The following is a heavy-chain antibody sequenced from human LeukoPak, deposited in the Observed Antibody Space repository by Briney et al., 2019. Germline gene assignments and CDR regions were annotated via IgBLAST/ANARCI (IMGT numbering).Heavy chain of an antibody. J-gene: IGHJ6*02. CDR1: GYSLDTYW. CDR2: IYPGDSYT. CDR3: ARAMSDYYYYGMDV. Sequence: PGESLKISCQGPGYSLDTYWIGWVPQMPGKGLEWMGIIYPGDSYTRYSPSFQGHVTISADKSISTAYLQWSSLKASDTAMYYCARAMSDYYYYGMDVWGQGTTVTVSS. V-gene: IGHV5-51*01.